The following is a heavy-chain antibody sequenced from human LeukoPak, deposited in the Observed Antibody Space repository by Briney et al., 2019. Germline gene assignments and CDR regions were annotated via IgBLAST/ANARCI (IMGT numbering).Heavy chain of an antibody. J-gene: IGHJ4*02. V-gene: IGHV5-51*01. CDR1: GYSFATYW. CDR2: IYPGDSDT. D-gene: IGHD1-26*01. CDR3: ARHQIVGATRSPFDY. Sequence: GESLKISCKGSGYSFATYWIGWVRQTPGKSLEWMGIIYPGDSDTRYSPSFQGQVTISADKSINTAYLQWSSLKASDTAMYYCARHQIVGATRSPFDYWGQGTLVTVSS.